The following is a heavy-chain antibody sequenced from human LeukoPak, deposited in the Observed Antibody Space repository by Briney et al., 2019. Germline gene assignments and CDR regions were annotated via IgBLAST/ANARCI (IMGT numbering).Heavy chain of an antibody. CDR1: GGSVSSYY. CDR3: ARHGSISSESDFDY. CDR2: IHNSGGT. J-gene: IGHJ4*02. Sequence: PSETLSLTCSVSGGSVSSYYWSWIRQSPGKGLEWIGYIHNSGGTNYNPSLKSRVTGFVDTSKNQVSLRLSSVTAADTAVYYCARHGSISSESDFDYWGQGALVTVSS. V-gene: IGHV4-59*08. D-gene: IGHD1-26*01.